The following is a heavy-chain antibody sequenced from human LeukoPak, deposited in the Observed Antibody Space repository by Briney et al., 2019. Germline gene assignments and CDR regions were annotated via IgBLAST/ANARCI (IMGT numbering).Heavy chain of an antibody. D-gene: IGHD5-18*01. CDR2: VSGSGGST. J-gene: IGHJ4*02. Sequence: GGSLRLSCAASAFTFRPYAMIWVRQAPGKGLEWVSSVSGSGGSTYYAASVKGRFTISRDNSNNTLYLQMNSPRAEDTAVYYCAKGAASRGYTYVANWGQGTLVTVSS. CDR1: AFTFRPYA. V-gene: IGHV3-23*01. CDR3: AKGAASRGYTYVAN.